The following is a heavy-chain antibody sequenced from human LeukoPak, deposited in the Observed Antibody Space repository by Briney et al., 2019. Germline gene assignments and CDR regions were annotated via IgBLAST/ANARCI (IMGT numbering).Heavy chain of an antibody. J-gene: IGHJ5*02. D-gene: IGHD5-24*01. V-gene: IGHV1-69*06. CDR3: ARDNSVRDEAWWFNP. CDR1: GGTFSSYA. Sequence: GASVKVPCKASGGTFSSYAISWVRQAPGQGLEWMGGIIPIFGTANYAQKFQGRVTITADKSTSTAYMELSSLRSEDTAVYYCARDNSVRDEAWWFNPWGQGTLVTVSS. CDR2: IIPIFGTA.